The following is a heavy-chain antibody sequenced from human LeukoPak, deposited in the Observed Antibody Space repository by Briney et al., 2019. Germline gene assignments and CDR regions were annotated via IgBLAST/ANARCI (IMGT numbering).Heavy chain of an antibody. D-gene: IGHD6-6*01. V-gene: IGHV4-39*01. CDR2: IYYGGST. Sequence: PSETLSLTCTVSGGSISSSSYYWGWIRQPPGNRLEWIGSIYYGGSTYYNPSLKSRVTISVDTSKNQFSLKLSSVTAADTTVYYCASGTQLRGFDIWGQGTMVTVSS. CDR1: GGSISSSSYY. J-gene: IGHJ3*02. CDR3: ASGTQLRGFDI.